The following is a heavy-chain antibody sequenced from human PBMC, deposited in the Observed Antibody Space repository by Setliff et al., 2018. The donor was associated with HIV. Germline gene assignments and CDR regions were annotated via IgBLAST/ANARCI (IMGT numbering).Heavy chain of an antibody. J-gene: IGHJ6*03. D-gene: IGHD5-12*01. V-gene: IGHV4-38-2*01. Sequence: ASETLSLTCALSGYSISNGYYWGWIRQPSGKGLEWIGSIYHSGSTFYNPSLKSRVTISVDTSKKHFSLRLTSVTAADTAVYFCARGVIETDYDYVDIYYYNYMDVWGKGTTVTVSS. CDR3: ARGVIETDYDYVDIYYYNYMDV. CDR1: GYSISNGYY. CDR2: IYHSGST.